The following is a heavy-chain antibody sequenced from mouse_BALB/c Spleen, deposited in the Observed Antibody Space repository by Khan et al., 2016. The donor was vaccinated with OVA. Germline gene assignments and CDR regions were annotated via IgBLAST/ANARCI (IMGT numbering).Heavy chain of an antibody. CDR3: ARGTDDYALYAMDY. CDR2: IWGDGNT. CDR1: GFSLTGYG. V-gene: IGHV2-6-7*01. Sequence: QVQLKESGPGLVAPSQSLSITCTASGFSLTGYGVNWVRQPPGKGLEWLGMIWGDGNTDYNSALKSRLSISKDNSKSQVFIKMNSLQTDDTARYYCARGTDDYALYAMDYWGQGTTVTVSS. D-gene: IGHD2-4*01. J-gene: IGHJ4*01.